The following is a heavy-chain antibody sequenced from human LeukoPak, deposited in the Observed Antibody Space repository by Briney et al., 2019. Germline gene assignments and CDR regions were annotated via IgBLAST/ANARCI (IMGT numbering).Heavy chain of an antibody. CDR2: IIPIFGTA. D-gene: IGHD3-9*01. CDR3: ARYYDILTGSIPQPPGYYHYYGMDV. Sequence: SVKVSCKASGGTFSSYAISWVRQAPGQGLEWMGGIIPIFGTANYAQKFQGRVTITADESTSTAYMELSSLRSEDTAVYYCARYYDILTGSIPQPPGYYHYYGMDVWGKGTTVTVSS. CDR1: GGTFSSYA. V-gene: IGHV1-69*13. J-gene: IGHJ6*04.